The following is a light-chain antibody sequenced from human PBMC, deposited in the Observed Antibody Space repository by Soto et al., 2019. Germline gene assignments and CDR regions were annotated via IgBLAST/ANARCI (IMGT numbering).Light chain of an antibody. CDR3: QQYNNWSIT. V-gene: IGKV3D-15*01. J-gene: IGKJ5*01. Sequence: IVMTRSVATLSVYHGGRGIISCRASQSVSSNLAWYQQKPGQAPRLLIYGASTRATGIPARFSGSGSGTEFTLTLSSLQSEDFAVYDCQQYNNWSITFGQGTRLE. CDR2: GAS. CDR1: QSVSSN.